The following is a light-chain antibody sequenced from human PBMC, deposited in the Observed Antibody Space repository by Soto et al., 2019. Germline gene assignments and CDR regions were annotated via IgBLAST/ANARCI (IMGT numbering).Light chain of an antibody. V-gene: IGLV2-14*01. CDR3: SSYTSSSTYV. Sequence: QSALTQPASVSGSPGQSITISCTGTSSDVGGYNYVSWYQQHPGKAPKLMIYEVSNRPSGVSNRFSGSKSGNTASLTISGLQAEGEADYYCSSYTSSSTYVVGTGTKVTVL. J-gene: IGLJ1*01. CDR1: SSDVGGYNY. CDR2: EVS.